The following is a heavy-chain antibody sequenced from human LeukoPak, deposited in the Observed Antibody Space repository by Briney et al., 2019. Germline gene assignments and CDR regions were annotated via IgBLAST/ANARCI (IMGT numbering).Heavy chain of an antibody. D-gene: IGHD3-10*01. CDR3: ARETQQHYSVGGMDV. V-gene: IGHV3-74*01. Sequence: PGGSLRLSCAASGFIFSNYWIHWVRHAPGEGLVWVSRIRSDGGVATYADSVEGRFTISRDNAKNTLFLQMNSLRAEDTAVYYCARETQQHYSVGGMDVWGQGTTVTVSS. CDR1: GFIFSNYW. J-gene: IGHJ6*02. CDR2: IRSDGGVA.